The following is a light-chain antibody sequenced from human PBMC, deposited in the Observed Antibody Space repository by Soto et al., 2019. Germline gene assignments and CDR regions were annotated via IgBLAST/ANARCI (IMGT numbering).Light chain of an antibody. CDR1: QSVGTH. Sequence: EIVMTQSPATLSVSPGERATLSCRASQSVGTHLAWYQQKPGEAPRLLLYGASTRATGIPARFSGSGSGTEFTLTISSQEAEDFAFYCCQQYNNWPRTFGQGTKVEIK. V-gene: IGKV3-15*01. CDR2: GAS. CDR3: QQYNNWPRT. J-gene: IGKJ1*01.